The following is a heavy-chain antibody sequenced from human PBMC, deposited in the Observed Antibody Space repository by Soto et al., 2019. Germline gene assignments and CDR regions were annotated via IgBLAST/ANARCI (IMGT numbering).Heavy chain of an antibody. CDR2: ISGSGGST. CDR1: GFTFSSYA. J-gene: IGHJ6*02. V-gene: IGHV3-23*01. D-gene: IGHD2-2*01. CDR3: AKDIVVVPAAPTYDYYYGMDV. Sequence: EVQLLESGGGLVQPGGSLRLSCAASGFTFSSYAMNWVRQAPGKGLEWVSAISGSGGSTYYADSVKGRFTISRDNSKNTLYLQMNSLRAEDTAVYYCAKDIVVVPAAPTYDYYYGMDVWGQGTTVTVSS.